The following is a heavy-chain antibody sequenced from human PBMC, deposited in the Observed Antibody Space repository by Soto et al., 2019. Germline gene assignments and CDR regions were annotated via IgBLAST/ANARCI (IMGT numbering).Heavy chain of an antibody. CDR2: ISASGTST. Sequence: GGSLRLSCAASGFTFSSCAMSWVRQAPGQGLQWVSAISASGTSTYYGDSVRGRFTISRDNSKTTLYLQMSSLRPDDTAVYYCTRQSYRSGSPFYFRGQRTLVTVSA. D-gene: IGHD3-10*01. CDR3: TRQSYRSGSPFYF. J-gene: IGHJ1*01. CDR1: GFTFSSCA. V-gene: IGHV3-23*01.